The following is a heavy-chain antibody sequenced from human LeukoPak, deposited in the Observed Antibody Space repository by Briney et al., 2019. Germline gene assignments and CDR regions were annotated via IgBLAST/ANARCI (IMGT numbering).Heavy chain of an antibody. CDR1: GFTFSSYA. CDR2: ISYDGSNK. D-gene: IGHD5-18*01. J-gene: IGHJ4*02. CDR3: ARGSRGYSYG. Sequence: GGSLRLSCAASGFTFSSYAMHWVRQAPGKGLEWVAVISYDGSNKYYADSVKGRFTISRDNSKNTLYLQMNSLRAEDTAVYYCARGSRGYSYGWGQGTLVTVSS. V-gene: IGHV3-30-3*01.